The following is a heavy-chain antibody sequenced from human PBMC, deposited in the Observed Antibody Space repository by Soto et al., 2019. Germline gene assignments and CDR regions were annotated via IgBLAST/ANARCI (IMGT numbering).Heavy chain of an antibody. CDR1: GFTFSSYA. D-gene: IGHD5-18*01. CDR3: AKCKLWSSYYYYGMDV. Sequence: GGSLRLSCAASGFTFSSYAMSWVRQATGKGLEWVSAISGSGGSTYYADSVKGGFTISRDNSKNTLYLQMNSLRAEDTAVYYCAKCKLWSSYYYYGMDVWGQGTTVTVSS. J-gene: IGHJ6*02. V-gene: IGHV3-23*01. CDR2: ISGSGGST.